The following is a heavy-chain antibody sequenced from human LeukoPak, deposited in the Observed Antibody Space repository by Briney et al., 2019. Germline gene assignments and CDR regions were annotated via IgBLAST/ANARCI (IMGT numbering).Heavy chain of an antibody. D-gene: IGHD2-21*02. CDR3: ASTAYCGGDCYLSPLDY. V-gene: IGHV1-69*04. CDR1: GGTFSSYA. CDR2: IIPILGIA. Sequence: SVKVSCKASGGTFSSYAISWVRQAPGQGLEWMGRIIPILGIANYAQKFQGRVTITADKSTSTAYMELSSLRSEDTAVYYCASTAYCGGDCYLSPLDYWGQGTLVTVSS. J-gene: IGHJ4*02.